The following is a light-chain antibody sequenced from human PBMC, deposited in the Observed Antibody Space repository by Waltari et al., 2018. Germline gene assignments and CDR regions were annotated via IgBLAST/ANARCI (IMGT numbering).Light chain of an antibody. Sequence: HSALAQPASVSGSPGQSITISCTGTSSDVGAYNYVLWYQQHPGKAPRLMLFDVNDRPAGVSYRFSGSKSGNTASLTISGLQAEDEADYYCCSFTRSNSWVFGGGTKLTVL. J-gene: IGLJ3*02. CDR2: DVN. CDR1: SSDVGAYNY. V-gene: IGLV2-14*03. CDR3: CSFTRSNSWV.